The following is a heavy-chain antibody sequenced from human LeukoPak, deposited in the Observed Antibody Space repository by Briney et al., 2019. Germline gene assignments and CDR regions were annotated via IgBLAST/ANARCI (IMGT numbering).Heavy chain of an antibody. Sequence: ASVKVSCKASGYTFTGYYMHWVRQAPGQGLEWMGWISAYNGNTNYAQKLQGRVTMTTDTSTSTAYMELRSLRSDDTAVYYCARPDSSAYDAFDIWGQGTMVTVSS. CDR1: GYTFTGYY. CDR2: ISAYNGNT. V-gene: IGHV1-18*04. D-gene: IGHD3-22*01. CDR3: ARPDSSAYDAFDI. J-gene: IGHJ3*02.